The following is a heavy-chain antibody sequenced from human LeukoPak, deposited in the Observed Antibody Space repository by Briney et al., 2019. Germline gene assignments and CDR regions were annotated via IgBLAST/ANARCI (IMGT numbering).Heavy chain of an antibody. D-gene: IGHD5-12*01. Sequence: GGSLRLSCAASGFTFSSYWMYWVRQAPGKGLVWVSRISRDGSSTSYADSVKGRFTISRDNAKNTLYLQMNSLRAEDTAVYSCANYDYRLDYWGQGTLVTVSS. CDR3: ANYDYRLDY. V-gene: IGHV3-74*01. CDR1: GFTFSSYW. CDR2: ISRDGSST. J-gene: IGHJ4*02.